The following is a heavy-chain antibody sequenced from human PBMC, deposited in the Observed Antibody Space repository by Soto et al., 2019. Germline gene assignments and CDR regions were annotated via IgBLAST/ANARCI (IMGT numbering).Heavy chain of an antibody. J-gene: IGHJ4*02. Sequence: EVQLVESGGGLVKPGGSLRLSCAASGFIFSSYSMNWVRQAPGKGLEWVSSISPRSDYIYFADSMRGRFTISRDNAKNSLYLHMNNLRAEDTAVYYCARVSETLERYSDLDYWGQGTLVTVSS. V-gene: IGHV3-21*04. D-gene: IGHD1-1*01. CDR3: ARVSETLERYSDLDY. CDR1: GFIFSSYS. CDR2: ISPRSDYI.